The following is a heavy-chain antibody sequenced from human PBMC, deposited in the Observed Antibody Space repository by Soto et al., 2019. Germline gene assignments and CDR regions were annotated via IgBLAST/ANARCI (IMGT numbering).Heavy chain of an antibody. CDR1: GFAVSTYA. CDR2: ITGSGGST. CDR3: ASQRPCGGGSCFSLRSFDR. V-gene: IGHV3-23*01. Sequence: EVQLLESGGGLVQPGGSLRLSCAASGFAVSTYAMSWVRKTPGKGLEWVSTITGSGGSTYYADAVKGRFTISRDNSRNTLYLQMSSLRGEDTAVYSCASQRPCGGGSCFSLRSFDRWGQGTLVTVSS. J-gene: IGHJ4*02. D-gene: IGHD2-15*01.